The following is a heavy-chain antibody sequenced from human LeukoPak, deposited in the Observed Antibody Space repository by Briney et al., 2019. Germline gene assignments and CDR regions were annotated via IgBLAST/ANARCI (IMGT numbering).Heavy chain of an antibody. CDR1: GGSISSSSYY. D-gene: IGHD6-13*01. V-gene: IGHV4-39*07. CDR3: ARLRTARVSAAGYSYYFDY. CDR2: IYYSGST. Sequence: SETLSLTCTVSGGSISSSSYYWGWIRQPPGKGLEWIGSIYYSGSTYYNPSLKSRVTISVDTSKNQFSLKLSSVTAADTAVYYCARLRTARVSAAGYSYYFDYWGQGTLVTVSS. J-gene: IGHJ4*02.